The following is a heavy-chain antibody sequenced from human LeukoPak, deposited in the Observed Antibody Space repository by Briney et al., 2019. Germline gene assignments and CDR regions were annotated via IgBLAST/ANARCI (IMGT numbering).Heavy chain of an antibody. CDR1: GYTFTSYD. J-gene: IGHJ3*02. CDR2: MNPNSGNT. CDR3: ARDQEQQLVRSDAFDI. D-gene: IGHD6-13*01. V-gene: IGHV1-8*01. Sequence: ASVKVSCKASGYTFTSYDINWVRQATGQGLEWMGWMNPNSGNTGYAQKFQGRVTMTRDTSTSTVYMELSSLRFEDTAVYYCARDQEQQLVRSDAFDIWGQGTMVTVSS.